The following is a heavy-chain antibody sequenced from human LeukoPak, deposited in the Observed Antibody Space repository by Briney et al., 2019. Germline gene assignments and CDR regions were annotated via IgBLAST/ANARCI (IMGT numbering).Heavy chain of an antibody. CDR2: ITRSSRII. D-gene: IGHD3-16*02. CDR3: ARGSTFGGVISDF. CDR1: GFTFSNFE. V-gene: IGHV3-48*03. J-gene: IGHJ4*02. Sequence: GESLKISCAASGFTFSNFEMNWVRQIPGKGLEWLSFITRSSRIIYYADSVKGRFTISRDNANNSLHLQMNSLRVEDTGIYFCARGSTFGGVISDFWGQGTLVTVSS.